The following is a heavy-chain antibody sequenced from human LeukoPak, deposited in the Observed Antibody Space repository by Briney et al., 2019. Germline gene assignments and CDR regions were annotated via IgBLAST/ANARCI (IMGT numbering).Heavy chain of an antibody. CDR2: ISSGGSTI. Sequence: GGSLRLSCAASGFTFSDYYISWIRQAPGKGLEWVSYISSGGSTIYYADSVKGRFTISRDNAKNSLYLQMNSLRAEDTAVYYCASRSSYSYGRTGYFDYWGQGTLVTVSS. V-gene: IGHV3-11*01. D-gene: IGHD5-18*01. J-gene: IGHJ4*02. CDR1: GFTFSDYY. CDR3: ASRSSYSYGRTGYFDY.